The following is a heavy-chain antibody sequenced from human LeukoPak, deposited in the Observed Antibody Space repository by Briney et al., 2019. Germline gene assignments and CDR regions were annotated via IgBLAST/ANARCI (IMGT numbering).Heavy chain of an antibody. CDR3: ARWTTVTHDY. CDR2: TYYSGRT. D-gene: IGHD4-17*01. V-gene: IGHV4-59*08. CDR1: GGSITTYY. J-gene: IGHJ4*02. Sequence: SETLSLTCTVSGGSITTYYWSWIRQPPGKGLEWIGYTYYSGRTNFNPSLKSRVTISLDTSKNQFSLKLSSVTAADTAVYYCARWTTVTHDYWGQGTLVTVSS.